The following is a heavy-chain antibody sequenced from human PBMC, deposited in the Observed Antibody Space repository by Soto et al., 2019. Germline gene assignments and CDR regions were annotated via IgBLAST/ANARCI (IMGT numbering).Heavy chain of an antibody. CDR3: ATDGGMVRGVIIPLYYYSMDV. V-gene: IGHV1-24*01. CDR1: GYAFTGYY. D-gene: IGHD3-10*01. Sequence: GASVKVSCKASGYAFTGYYMHWVRQAPGKGLEWMGGFDPEDGETIYAQKFQGRVTMTEDTSTDTAYMELSSLRSEDTAVYYCATDGGMVRGVIIPLYYYSMDVWGQGTTVTVSS. CDR2: FDPEDGET. J-gene: IGHJ6*02.